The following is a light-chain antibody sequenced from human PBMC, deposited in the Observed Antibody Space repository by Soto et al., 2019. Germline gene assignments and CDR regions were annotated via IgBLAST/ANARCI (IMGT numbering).Light chain of an antibody. CDR3: QQYGSSRGT. J-gene: IGKJ1*01. V-gene: IGKV3-20*01. Sequence: EIVLTQSPGTLSLSPGERATLSCRASHSVSSSYLAWYQQKPGQAPRLLIYGASSRATGIPDRFSGSGSGTDFTLTINKLEPEDFAVYFCQQYGSSRGTFGQGTKVDIK. CDR2: GAS. CDR1: HSVSSSY.